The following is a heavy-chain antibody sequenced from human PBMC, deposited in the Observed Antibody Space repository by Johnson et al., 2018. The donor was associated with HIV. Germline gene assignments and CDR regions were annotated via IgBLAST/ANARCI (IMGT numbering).Heavy chain of an antibody. J-gene: IGHJ3*02. Sequence: VQLVESGGGLVQPGGSLRLSCAASGFTFSSYWMSWVRQAPGKGLECVANIKQDGSEKYYVDSVKGRFTISRDNAKNSLYLQMNSLRAEDTAVYYCAKDRIDVYTSLGAFDIWGQGTLVTVSS. CDR3: AKDRIDVYTSLGAFDI. CDR2: IKQDGSEK. V-gene: IGHV3-7*01. D-gene: IGHD5-24*01. CDR1: GFTFSSYW.